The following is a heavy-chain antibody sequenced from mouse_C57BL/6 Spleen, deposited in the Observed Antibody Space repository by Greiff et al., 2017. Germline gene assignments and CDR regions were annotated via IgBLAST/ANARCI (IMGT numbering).Heavy chain of an antibody. J-gene: IGHJ3*01. CDR1: GYTFTSYW. V-gene: IGHV1-59*01. D-gene: IGHD1-1*02. CDR2: IDPSDSYT. CDR3: AVDDDGDAYYYWLAY. Sequence: QVQLQQPGAELVRPGTSVKLSCKASGYTFTSYWMHWVKQRPGQGLEWIGVIDPSDSYTNYNEKFKGKATLTVDTSSSPAYMQLSSLTSAASAVXYCAVDDDGDAYYYWLAYWGQGTLVTVSA.